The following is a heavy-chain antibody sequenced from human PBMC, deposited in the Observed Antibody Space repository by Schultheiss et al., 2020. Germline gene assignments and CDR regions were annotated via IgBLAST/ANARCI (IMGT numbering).Heavy chain of an antibody. CDR2: INHSGST. Sequence: SQTLSLTCAVYGGSFSAYYWSWIRQPPGKGLEWIGEINHSGSTNYNPSLKSRVTISVDKSKNQFSLKLSSVTAADTAVYYCARGTTSRIFDSWGQGTLVTVSS. CDR1: GGSFSAYY. V-gene: IGHV4-34*01. CDR3: ARGTTSRIFDS. J-gene: IGHJ4*02. D-gene: IGHD1-26*01.